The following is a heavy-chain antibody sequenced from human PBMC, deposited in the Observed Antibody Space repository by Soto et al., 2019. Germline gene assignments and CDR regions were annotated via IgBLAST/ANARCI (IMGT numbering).Heavy chain of an antibody. V-gene: IGHV4-59*08. CDR2: IYYSVST. D-gene: IGHD4-17*01. J-gene: IGHJ4*02. CDR3: ARHETRHGDYDY. CDR1: GGSISSYY. Sequence: SETLSLTCTVSGGSISSYYWSWLRQPPGKGLEWIGYIYYSVSTNYNPSLKRRVTISVDTSKNQFSLKLSSVTAADTAVYYCARHETRHGDYDYWGEGTLVTVSS.